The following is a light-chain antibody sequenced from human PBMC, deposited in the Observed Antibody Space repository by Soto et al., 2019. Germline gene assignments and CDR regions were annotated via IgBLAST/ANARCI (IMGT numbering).Light chain of an antibody. CDR3: SSYTSSSTYV. CDR2: EVT. CDR1: GSDVGGYDY. V-gene: IGLV2-14*01. Sequence: QSVLTQPASVSGSPGQSITISCTGTGSDVGGYDYVSWYQHRPGKAPKVMIYEVTNRPSGVSNRFSGSKSGNTASLTISGLLAEDEADYYCSSYTSSSTYVFGTGTKATVL. J-gene: IGLJ1*01.